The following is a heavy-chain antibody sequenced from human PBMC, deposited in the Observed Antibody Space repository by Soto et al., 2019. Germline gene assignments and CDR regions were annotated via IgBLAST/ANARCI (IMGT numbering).Heavy chain of an antibody. CDR3: ATRDYTNNVCDFP. CDR1: GGSISTNDW. Sequence: QVQLQESGPGLVKPSETLSLTCAVSGGSISTNDWWTWVRQPPGKGLEWIGDIHHTGSTTNYSPSLQSRVTVSIDKSENQFSLRLTSVTAADTAVYYCATRDYTNNVCDFPWGQGTLVSVSS. V-gene: IGHV4-4*02. J-gene: IGHJ5*02. CDR2: IHHTGSTT. D-gene: IGHD2-8*01.